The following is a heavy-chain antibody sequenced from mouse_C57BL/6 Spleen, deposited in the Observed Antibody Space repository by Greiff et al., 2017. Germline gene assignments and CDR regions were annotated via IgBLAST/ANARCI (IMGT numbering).Heavy chain of an antibody. J-gene: IGHJ4*01. D-gene: IGHD2-1*01. CDR1: GYTFTSYW. Sequence: QVQLQQSGAEPVKPGASVKMSCKATGYTFTSYWITWVKQRPGHGLEWIGDILPGSGSTNYNEKFKGKATFTAVTSSNTAYMQLSSLTAEDSAVYYCARGGYYGSYENAMDYWVQGPSVTVSS. CDR2: ILPGSGST. V-gene: IGHV1-9*01. CDR3: ARGGYYGSYENAMDY.